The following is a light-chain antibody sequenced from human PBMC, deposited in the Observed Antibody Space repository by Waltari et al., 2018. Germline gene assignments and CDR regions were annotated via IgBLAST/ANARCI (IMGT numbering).Light chain of an antibody. CDR3: QSYDSNLGGWV. V-gene: IGLV1-40*01. CDR2: GHS. J-gene: IGLJ3*02. CDR1: SSNIGAGYD. Sequence: QSVLTQPPSVSGAPGQRVTISCTGSSSNIGAGYDVHWYQHLPGAAPKLIMYGHSNRPSGVPDRFSGSKSGTSASLAITGVQAEDEADYYCQSYDSNLGGWVFGGGSSLTVL.